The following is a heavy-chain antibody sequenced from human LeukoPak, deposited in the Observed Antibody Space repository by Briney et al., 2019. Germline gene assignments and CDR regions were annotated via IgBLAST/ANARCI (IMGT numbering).Heavy chain of an antibody. CDR3: ARPDSSGYYPNNWFDP. Sequence: SETLSLTCTVSGGSISSYYWSWIRQPPGKGLEWIGYIYYSGSTNYNPSLKSRVTISVDTSKNQFSLKLSSVTAADTAVYYCARPDSSGYYPNNWFDPWGQGTLVTVSS. D-gene: IGHD3-22*01. J-gene: IGHJ5*02. V-gene: IGHV4-59*08. CDR1: GGSISSYY. CDR2: IYYSGST.